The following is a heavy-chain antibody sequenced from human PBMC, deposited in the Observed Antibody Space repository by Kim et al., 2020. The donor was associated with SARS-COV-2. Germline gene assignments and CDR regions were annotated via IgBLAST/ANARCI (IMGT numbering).Heavy chain of an antibody. CDR1: GGSMNRDDSC. CDR2: TYYSGVT. Sequence: SETLSLTCSVSGGSMNRDDSCWSWIRQSPGKGLDWFGYTYYSGVTLYNPSLKSRLMITVDKSNNQFSLTLSSVTAADTAVYYCARTHEDYDSWYDPWGQGTLVTVSS. CDR3: ARTHEDYDSWYDP. J-gene: IGHJ5*02. D-gene: IGHD3-9*01. V-gene: IGHV4-30-4*08.